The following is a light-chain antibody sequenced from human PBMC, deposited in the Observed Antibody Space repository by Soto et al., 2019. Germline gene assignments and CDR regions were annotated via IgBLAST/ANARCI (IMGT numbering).Light chain of an antibody. CDR3: QQYGRSPPFT. V-gene: IGKV3-20*01. CDR1: QSVSSTY. J-gene: IGKJ2*01. CDR2: GAS. Sequence: EIVLTQSPGTLSLSPGERATLSCRASQSVSSTYIVWYQQNPGQAPRLLIYGASSWATGIPDRFSGSGSGTDFTLTISRLEPEDFAVYFCQQYGRSPPFTFGQGTKVEIK.